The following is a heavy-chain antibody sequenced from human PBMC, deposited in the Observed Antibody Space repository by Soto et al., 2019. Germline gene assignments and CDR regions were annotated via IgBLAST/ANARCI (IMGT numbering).Heavy chain of an antibody. CDR1: VFTFSNYW. CDR2: INRDGSST. D-gene: IGHD3-16*01. V-gene: IGHV3-74*01. Sequence: GGSLRLSCAASVFTFSNYWMHWVRQAPGEGLVWVSRINRDGSSTYYADSVKGRFTTSRDNAKNTVYLQVNSLRGEDTAVYYCARGAYGRYYMDVWGKGTTVTVSS. CDR3: ARGAYGRYYMDV. J-gene: IGHJ6*03.